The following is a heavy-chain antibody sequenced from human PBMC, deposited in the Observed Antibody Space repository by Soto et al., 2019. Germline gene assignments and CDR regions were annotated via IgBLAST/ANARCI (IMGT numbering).Heavy chain of an antibody. Sequence: GGSLRLSCAASGFTFSSYAMHWVRQAPGKGLEWVAVISYDGSNKYYADSVKGRFTISRDNSKNTLYLQMNSLRAEDTAVYYCARSLKSGYYYGSGSYYRPPDYWGQGTLVTVSS. CDR1: GFTFSSYA. V-gene: IGHV3-30-3*01. D-gene: IGHD3-10*01. J-gene: IGHJ4*02. CDR2: ISYDGSNK. CDR3: ARSLKSGYYYGSGSYYRPPDY.